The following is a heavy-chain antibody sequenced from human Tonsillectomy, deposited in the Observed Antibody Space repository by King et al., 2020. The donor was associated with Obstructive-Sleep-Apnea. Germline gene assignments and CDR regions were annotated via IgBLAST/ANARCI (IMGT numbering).Heavy chain of an antibody. Sequence: QLQESGPGLVKPSETLSLTCTVSGGSISSYYWSWSRQPPGKGLEWIGYVYYSGSTNYNPSLKSRVTISVDTSKKQFSLKLSSVTAADTAVDYCAISVYTAMVFDYCGQGTLVTVSS. D-gene: IGHD5-18*01. J-gene: IGHJ4*02. V-gene: IGHV4-59*08. CDR2: VYYSGST. CDR1: GGSISSYY. CDR3: AISVYTAMVFDY.